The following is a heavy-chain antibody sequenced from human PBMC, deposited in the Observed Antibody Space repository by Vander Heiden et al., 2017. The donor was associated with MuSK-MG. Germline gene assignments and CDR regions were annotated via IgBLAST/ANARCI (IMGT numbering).Heavy chain of an antibody. CDR1: DYSISSNYY. Sequence: QVQLQESGPGLVKPSETLSLTCAVSDYSISSNYYWGWIRQPPGKGLEWIASIYHSGSTYYNPSLKSRVTISIDTSRNQFSLKLSSVAAADTAVYYCARRAVGPRSHFFDYWGQGTLVTVSS. J-gene: IGHJ4*02. D-gene: IGHD3-10*01. CDR2: IYHSGST. V-gene: IGHV4-38-2*01. CDR3: ARRAVGPRSHFFDY.